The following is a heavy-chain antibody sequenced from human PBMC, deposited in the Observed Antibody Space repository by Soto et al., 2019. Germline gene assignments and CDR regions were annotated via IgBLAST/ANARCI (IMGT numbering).Heavy chain of an antibody. V-gene: IGHV1-46*01. Sequence: QVQLVQSGAEVKKPGASVKVSCKASGYTFSNYYMHWVRQAPGQGLEWMGVINPSGSSTSNAQKFKRRITMTRNTSTSTAYMELISLRSEDTAVYCCARVGSFLVVSGTDYFDYWGQGTLVTVSS. D-gene: IGHD6-19*01. CDR1: GYTFSNYY. CDR2: INPSGSST. J-gene: IGHJ4*02. CDR3: ARVGSFLVVSGTDYFDY.